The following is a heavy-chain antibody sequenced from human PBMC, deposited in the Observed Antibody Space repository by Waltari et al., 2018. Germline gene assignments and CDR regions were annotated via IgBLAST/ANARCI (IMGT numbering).Heavy chain of an antibody. CDR1: GFTFSSHW. CDR2: IKQDGSEK. J-gene: IGHJ4*02. CDR3: ARESPKITMVRGVTAL. V-gene: IGHV3-7*01. Sequence: EVQLVESGGGLVQPGGSLRLSCAASGFTFSSHWMSWVRPAPGKGLEWVANIKQDGSEKYYVDSVKGRFTISRDNAKNSLYLQMNSLRAEDTAVYYCARESPKITMVRGVTALWGQGTLVTVSS. D-gene: IGHD3-10*01.